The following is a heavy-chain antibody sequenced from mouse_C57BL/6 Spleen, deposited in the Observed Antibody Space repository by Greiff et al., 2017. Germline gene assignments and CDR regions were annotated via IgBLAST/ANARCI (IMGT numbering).Heavy chain of an antibody. V-gene: IGHV1-74*01. D-gene: IGHD4-1*01. CDR3: AIKAVTGKRYFDV. CDR1: GYTFTSYW. Sequence: VQLQQPGAELVKPGASVKVSCKASGYTFTSYWMHWVKQRPGQGLEWIGRIHPSDSDTNYNQKFKGKATLTVDKSSSTAYMQLSSLTSEDSAVYYCAIKAVTGKRYFDVWGTGTTVTVSS. CDR2: IHPSDSDT. J-gene: IGHJ1*03.